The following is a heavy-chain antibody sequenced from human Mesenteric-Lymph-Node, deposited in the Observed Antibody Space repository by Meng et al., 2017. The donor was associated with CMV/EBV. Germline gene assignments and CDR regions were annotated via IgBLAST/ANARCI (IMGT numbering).Heavy chain of an antibody. CDR1: GGSFSGYY. J-gene: IGHJ4*02. CDR3: ARGPSRDGYNIDY. D-gene: IGHD5-24*01. V-gene: IGHV4-34*01. Sequence: GSLRLSCAVYGGSFSGYYWSWIRQPPGKGLEWIGEINHIVITNYNPSLKSRVTISVDTSKNQFSLKLSSVTAADTAVYYCARGPSRDGYNIDYWGQGTLVTVSS. CDR2: INHIVIT.